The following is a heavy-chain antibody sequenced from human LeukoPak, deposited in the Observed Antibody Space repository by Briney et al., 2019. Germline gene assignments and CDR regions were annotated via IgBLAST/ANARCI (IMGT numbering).Heavy chain of an antibody. D-gene: IGHD6-19*01. V-gene: IGHV3-48*01. J-gene: IGHJ1*01. CDR1: GFTFSSYS. Sequence: PGGSLRLSCAASGFTFSSYSMNWVRQAPGKGLEWVSYISSSSSTIYYADSVKGRFTISRDNAKNSLYLQMNSLRAEDTAVYYCARDSEIDNGVAVAGAEYFQHWGQGTLVTVSS. CDR2: ISSSSSTI. CDR3: ARDSEIDNGVAVAGAEYFQH.